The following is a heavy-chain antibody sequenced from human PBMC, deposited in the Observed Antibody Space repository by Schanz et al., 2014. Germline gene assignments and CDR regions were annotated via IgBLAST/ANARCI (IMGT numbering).Heavy chain of an antibody. CDR1: GFNLRSYD. Sequence: EVRLVESGGGLAQPGGPLRLSCAASGFNLRSYDMHWVRQTTGKGLEWVSCITGGSTTYTYYADSVRGRFTISRDNAKSSVYLQMNSLRAEDTAVYYCAKDQGSYGSGSYSYFDYWGQGTLATVSS. CDR3: AKDQGSYGSGSYSYFDY. V-gene: IGHV3-21*04. D-gene: IGHD3-10*01. J-gene: IGHJ4*02. CDR2: ITGGSTTYT.